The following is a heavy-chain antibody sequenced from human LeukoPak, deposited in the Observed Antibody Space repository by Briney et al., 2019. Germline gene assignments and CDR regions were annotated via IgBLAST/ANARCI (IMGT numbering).Heavy chain of an antibody. CDR3: AKNLRGGGYGLSDY. CDR2: ISYDGSNK. V-gene: IGHV3-30*18. Sequence: GGSLRLSCAASGFTFSSYGMHWVRQAPGKGLEWVAVISYDGSNKYYADSVKGRFTISRDNSKNTLYLQMNSLRAEDTAVYYCAKNLRGGGYGLSDYWGQGTLVTVSS. J-gene: IGHJ4*02. CDR1: GFTFSSYG. D-gene: IGHD5-12*01.